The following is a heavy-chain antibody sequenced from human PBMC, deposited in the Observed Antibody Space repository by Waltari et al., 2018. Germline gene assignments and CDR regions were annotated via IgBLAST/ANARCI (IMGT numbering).Heavy chain of an antibody. J-gene: IGHJ3*02. Sequence: QVTLKESGPVLVKPTETLTLTCTVSGFSLSNARMGVSWVRQPPGKALEWLAHIFSNDEKSYSSSLKSRLTISKDTSKSQVVLTMTNMDPVDTATYYCARVGYCSSTSCPELIDAFDILGQGTMVTVSS. CDR1: GFSLSNARMG. CDR3: ARVGYCSSTSCPELIDAFDI. CDR2: IFSNDEK. D-gene: IGHD2-2*01. V-gene: IGHV2-26*01.